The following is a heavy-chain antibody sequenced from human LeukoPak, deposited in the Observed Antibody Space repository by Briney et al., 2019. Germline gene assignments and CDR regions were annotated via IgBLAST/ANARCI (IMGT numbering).Heavy chain of an antibody. V-gene: IGHV1-24*01. CDR2: FDPEDGET. CDR3: ARGCSRTSCYRSGFDY. D-gene: IGHD2-2*02. Sequence: ASVKVSCKVSGYSLTELSMHWVRQAPGKGLEGMGGFDPEDGETIYAQRFQGRVTMTEDTSTDTAYMDLSSLRSDDTAVYYCARGCSRTSCYRSGFDYWGQGTLVTVSS. J-gene: IGHJ4*02. CDR1: GYSLTELS.